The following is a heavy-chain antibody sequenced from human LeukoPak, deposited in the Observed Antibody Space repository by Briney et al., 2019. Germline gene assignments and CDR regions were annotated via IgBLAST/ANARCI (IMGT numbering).Heavy chain of an antibody. V-gene: IGHV1-2*06. CDR2: INPNSGGT. CDR1: GYTFTGYY. J-gene: IGHJ4*02. D-gene: IGHD6-19*01. Sequence: ASVKVSCKASGYTFTGYYMHWVRQAPGQGLEWMGRINPNSGGTNYAQKFQGRVTMPRDTSISTAYMELSRLRSDDTAVYYCARALYSSGWYVIDYWGQGTLVTVSS. CDR3: ARALYSSGWYVIDY.